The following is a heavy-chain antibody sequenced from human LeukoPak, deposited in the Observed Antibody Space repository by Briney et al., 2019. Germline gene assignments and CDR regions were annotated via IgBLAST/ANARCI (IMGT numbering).Heavy chain of an antibody. V-gene: IGHV4-4*07. D-gene: IGHD2-2*01. CDR3: ARVGVVPAVTGVDYYYYYMDV. J-gene: IGHJ6*03. CDR1: GGSISSYY. CDR2: IYTSGST. Sequence: PSETLSLTCTVSGGSISSYYRSWIRQPAGKGLEWIGRIYTSGSTNYNPSLKSRVTMSVDTSKNQFSLKLSSVTAADTAVYYCARVGVVPAVTGVDYYYYYMDVWGKGTTVTVSS.